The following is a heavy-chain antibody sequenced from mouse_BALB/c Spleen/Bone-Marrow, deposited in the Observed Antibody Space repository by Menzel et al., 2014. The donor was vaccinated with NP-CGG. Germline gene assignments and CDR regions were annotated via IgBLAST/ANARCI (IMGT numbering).Heavy chain of an antibody. CDR3: ARGGTTATWYFDV. CDR1: GFNIKDTY. CDR2: IDPANGNT. Sequence: EVQLQQSGAELVKPGASVKLSCTASGFNIKDTYMHWVKQRPEQGLEWIGRIDPANGNTKYDPNFQGKATITADTSSNTASLQLSSLTSEDTAVYFCARGGTTATWYFDVWGAGTTVTVSS. V-gene: IGHV14-3*02. D-gene: IGHD1-2*01. J-gene: IGHJ1*01.